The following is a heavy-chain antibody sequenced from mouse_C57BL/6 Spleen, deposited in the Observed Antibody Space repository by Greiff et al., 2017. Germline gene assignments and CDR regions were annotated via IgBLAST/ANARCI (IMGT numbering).Heavy chain of an antibody. V-gene: IGHV1-15*01. CDR2: IDPETGGT. Sequence: VKLQQSGAELVRPGASVTLSCKASGYTFTDYEMHWVKQTPVHGLEWIGAIDPETGGTAYNQKFKGKAILTADKSSSTAYMELRSLTSEDSAVYYCTRPLYYASWGAYWGQGTLVTVSA. J-gene: IGHJ3*01. CDR3: TRPLYYASWGAY. CDR1: GYTFTDYE. D-gene: IGHD2-1*01.